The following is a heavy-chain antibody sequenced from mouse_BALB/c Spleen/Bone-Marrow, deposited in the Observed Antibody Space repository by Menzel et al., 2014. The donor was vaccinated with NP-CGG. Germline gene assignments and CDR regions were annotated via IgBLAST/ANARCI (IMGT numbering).Heavy chain of an antibody. D-gene: IGHD2-3*01. J-gene: IGHJ1*01. CDR3: ARTPIYDGYCWFFDV. Sequence: QLQQSRPELVKPGASVKMSCKAYGYTFTSYVMHWVKQKPGQGLEWIGYINPYNDGTKYNEKFKDKAALTSDKSSSTAYMELSSLTSEDSAVYYCARTPIYDGYCWFFDVWGAWTTVTASS. CDR1: GYTFTSYV. V-gene: IGHV1-14*01. CDR2: INPYNDGT.